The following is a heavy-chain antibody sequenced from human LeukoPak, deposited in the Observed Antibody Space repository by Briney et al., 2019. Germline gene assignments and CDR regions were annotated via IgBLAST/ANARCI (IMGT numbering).Heavy chain of an antibody. Sequence: SETLSLTCTVSGGSISSHYWSWIRQPPGKGLEWFGYIYYSGSTNYNPSLKSRVTISVDTSKNQFSLKLSSVTAADTAVYYCARVVRDSSGYYYTNYYFDYWGQGTLVTVSS. V-gene: IGHV4-59*11. D-gene: IGHD3-22*01. J-gene: IGHJ4*02. CDR2: IYYSGST. CDR3: ARVVRDSSGYYYTNYYFDY. CDR1: GGSISSHY.